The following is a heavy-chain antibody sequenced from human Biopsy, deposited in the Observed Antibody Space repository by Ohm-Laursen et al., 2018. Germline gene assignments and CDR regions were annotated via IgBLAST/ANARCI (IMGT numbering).Heavy chain of an antibody. D-gene: IGHD3-9*01. Sequence: ASVKVSCKGSGYIFTSFGVSWVRQAPGHGLEWMGWVSTYNGNTEYEQKFQGRVTMTTDTSTTTAYMELSSLRSEDTAIYYCAPQTPRDPAILTGGYHYDIAVWGQGTTVTVSS. V-gene: IGHV1-18*01. CDR3: APQTPRDPAILTGGYHYDIAV. CDR2: VSTYNGNT. CDR1: GYIFTSFG. J-gene: IGHJ6*02.